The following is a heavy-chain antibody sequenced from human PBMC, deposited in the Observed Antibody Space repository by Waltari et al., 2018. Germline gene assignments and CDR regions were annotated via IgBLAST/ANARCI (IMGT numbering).Heavy chain of an antibody. J-gene: IGHJ6*02. Sequence: QVQLQLGGAGLLKPSETLSPTCAVSGGSFSGYSWSWIRQPPGKGLEWIGEINHSGSTNYNPSLKSRVTISVDTSKNQFSLKLSSVTAADTAVYYCARVTYSSSSYRHYYGMDVWGQGTTVTVSS. CDR3: ARVTYSSSSYRHYYGMDV. CDR2: INHSGST. CDR1: GGSFSGYS. D-gene: IGHD6-6*01. V-gene: IGHV4-34*01.